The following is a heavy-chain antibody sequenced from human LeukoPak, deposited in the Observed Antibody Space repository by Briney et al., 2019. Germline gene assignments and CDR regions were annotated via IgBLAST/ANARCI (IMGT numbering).Heavy chain of an antibody. J-gene: IGHJ6*02. V-gene: IGHV3-30-3*01. CDR3: ARVGIAAADDYYYYGMDV. Sequence: PGRSLRLSCAASGFTFSSYAMHWVRRAPGKGLEWVAVISYDGSNKYYADSVKGRFTISRDNSKNTLYLQMNSLRAEDTAVYYCARVGIAAADDYYYYGMDVWGQGTTVTVSS. D-gene: IGHD6-13*01. CDR1: GFTFSSYA. CDR2: ISYDGSNK.